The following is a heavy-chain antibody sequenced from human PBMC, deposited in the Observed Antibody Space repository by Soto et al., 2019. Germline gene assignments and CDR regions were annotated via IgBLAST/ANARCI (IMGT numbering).Heavy chain of an antibody. CDR3: ARAPSIYDFWSGYYTKYYGMDV. J-gene: IGHJ6*02. CDR1: GFTFSSYW. CDR2: INSDGSST. V-gene: IGHV3-74*01. D-gene: IGHD3-3*01. Sequence: PGGSLRLSCAASGFTFSSYWMHWVRQAPGKGLVWVSRINSDGSSTSYADSVKGRFTISRDNAKNTLYLQMNSLRAEDTAVYYCARAPSIYDFWSGYYTKYYGMDVWGQGTTVTVSS.